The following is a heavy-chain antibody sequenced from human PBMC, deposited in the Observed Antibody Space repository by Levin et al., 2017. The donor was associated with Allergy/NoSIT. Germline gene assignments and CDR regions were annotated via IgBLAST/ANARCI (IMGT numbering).Heavy chain of an antibody. CDR1: GFSFSAYS. CDR3: VRDLEGYRGVIRFDF. J-gene: IGHJ4*02. D-gene: IGHD3-10*01. V-gene: IGHV3-48*01. Sequence: PGESLKISCAVSGFSFSAYSMNWVRQAPGKGLEWLAYVDGHGTRIFYADSAKGRFTISRDNAQNSLYLQMNSLRAEDSGTYYCVRDLEGYRGVIRFDFWGQGTLVTVSS. CDR2: VDGHGTRI.